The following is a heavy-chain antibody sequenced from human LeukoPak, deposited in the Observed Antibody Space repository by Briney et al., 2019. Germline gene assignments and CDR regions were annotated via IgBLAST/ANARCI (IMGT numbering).Heavy chain of an antibody. D-gene: IGHD3-22*01. CDR3: ARARYYYDVVDY. CDR2: INPSGGST. Sequence: GASVKVSCKASGYTFTSYYMHWVRQAPGQGLEWMGIINPSGGSTGYAQKFQGRVTMTRDTSKNQFSLKLSSVTAADTAVYYCARARYYYDVVDYWGQGTLVTVSS. J-gene: IGHJ4*02. V-gene: IGHV1-46*01. CDR1: GYTFTSYY.